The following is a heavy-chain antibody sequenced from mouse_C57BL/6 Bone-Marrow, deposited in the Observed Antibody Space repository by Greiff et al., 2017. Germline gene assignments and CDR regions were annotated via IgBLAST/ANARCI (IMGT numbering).Heavy chain of an antibody. J-gene: IGHJ3*01. CDR2: IHPNSGST. Sequence: VQLQQPGAELVKPGASVKLSCKASGYTFTSYWMHWVKQRPGQGLEWIGMIHPNSGSTNYNERFKSKATLTVDKSSSTAYMQLSSLTSEDSAVYYCARKRDYSNTWFAYWGQGTLVIVSA. D-gene: IGHD2-5*01. CDR3: ARKRDYSNTWFAY. CDR1: GYTFTSYW. V-gene: IGHV1-64*01.